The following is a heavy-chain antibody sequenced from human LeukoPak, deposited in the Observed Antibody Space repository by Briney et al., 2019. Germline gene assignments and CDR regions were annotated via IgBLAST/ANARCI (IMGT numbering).Heavy chain of an antibody. J-gene: IGHJ6*03. CDR1: GFTFTNHV. CDR2: ISVSGAGT. Sequence: GGSLRLSCAASGFTFTNHVITWVRQAPGKGLEWVSGISVSGAGTFYAESVKGRFTISRDNSKTTLSLQMNSLRAEDTAIYYCAKVDPASVTGGVFYYYYYYVDVWGKGTTVTVSS. D-gene: IGHD2-21*02. V-gene: IGHV3-23*01. CDR3: AKVDPASVTGGVFYYYYYYVDV.